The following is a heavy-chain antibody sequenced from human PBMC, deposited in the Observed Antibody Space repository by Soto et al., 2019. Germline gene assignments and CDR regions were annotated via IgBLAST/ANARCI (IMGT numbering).Heavy chain of an antibody. J-gene: IGHJ4*02. CDR3: ARGWFGEFLYYFDY. CDR1: GVTFTNYA. CDR2: ISAYNGNT. D-gene: IGHD3-10*01. Sequence: QVQLVQSGAEVKKPGASVKVSCKASGVTFTNYAINWVRQAPGQGLEWMGWISAYNGNTNYAQKLQGRVTMTTDTSTSTAYMELRSLRSDDTAVYYCARGWFGEFLYYFDYWGQGTLVTVSS. V-gene: IGHV1-18*01.